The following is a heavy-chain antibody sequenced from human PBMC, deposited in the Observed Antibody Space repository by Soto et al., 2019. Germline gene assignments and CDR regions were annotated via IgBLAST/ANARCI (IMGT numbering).Heavy chain of an antibody. CDR2: IYWDDDK. CDR1: GFSLTTSGVG. Sequence: QITLNESGPTVVNPAETLTLTCTFSGFSLTTSGVGVGWIHQSPGKAPEWLALIYWDDDKRYSASLKSRLTITKDTSKNQVVLTMASVDPADRATYYCAHRILRTVFGLVTTTAIYFDFWGQGTPVVVSS. D-gene: IGHD3-3*01. V-gene: IGHV2-5*02. CDR3: AHRILRTVFGLVTTTAIYFDF. J-gene: IGHJ4*02.